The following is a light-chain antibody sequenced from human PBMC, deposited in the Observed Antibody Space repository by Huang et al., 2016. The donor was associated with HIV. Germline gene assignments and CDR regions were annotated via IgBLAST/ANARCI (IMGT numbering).Light chain of an antibody. CDR1: QSVTRNY. CDR3: QQFGSSPPYS. V-gene: IGKV3-20*01. CDR2: GAS. J-gene: IGKJ2*03. Sequence: EIVLTQSPDTLSLSPGERATVSCRASQSVTRNYLAWYQQRPGQAPKLLIYGASTRAIGIPDRFSGSGSGTDFTLTISRLAPEDFAVYYCQQFGSSPPYSFGQGTKLEIK.